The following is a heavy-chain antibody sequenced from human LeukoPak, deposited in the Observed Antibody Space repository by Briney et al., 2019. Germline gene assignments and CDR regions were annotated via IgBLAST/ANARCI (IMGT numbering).Heavy chain of an antibody. V-gene: IGHV3-11*01. J-gene: IGHJ3*02. D-gene: IGHD4-17*01. CDR2: TSTRGSTI. CDR3: ARDRSFTTVTRDGFDI. CDR1: GFTFSDYY. Sequence: GGSLRLSCAASGFTFSDYYMNWIRQAPGKGLEWVSYTSTRGSTIYYADSVKGRFTISRDNAKNSLYLQMSSLRAEDTAVYYCARDRSFTTVTRDGFDIWGQGTMVTVSS.